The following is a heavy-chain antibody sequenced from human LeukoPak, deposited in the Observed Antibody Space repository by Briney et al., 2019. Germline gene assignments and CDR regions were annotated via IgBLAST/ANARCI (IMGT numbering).Heavy chain of an antibody. Sequence: PGGSLRLSCAASGFTFSSYAMSWVRQAPGKGLEWVSAISGSGGSTYYADSVKGRFTISRDNSKNTLYPQMNSLRAEDTAVYYCAKDSYYDYIWGSYRYTNKFDYWGQGTLVTVSS. V-gene: IGHV3-23*01. CDR1: GFTFSSYA. CDR3: AKDSYYDYIWGSYRYTNKFDY. J-gene: IGHJ4*02. CDR2: ISGSGGST. D-gene: IGHD3-16*02.